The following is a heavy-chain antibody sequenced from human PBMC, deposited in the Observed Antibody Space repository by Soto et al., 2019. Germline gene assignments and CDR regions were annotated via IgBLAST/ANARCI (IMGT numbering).Heavy chain of an antibody. J-gene: IGHJ3*02. CDR2: INAGSGNT. D-gene: IGHD3-3*02. CDR3: ARDTETLGPRANDALDI. Sequence: QAQLVQSGAEMKKPGASVKVSCKATGYTFSAYTMNWVRQAPGQSLELMGWINAGSGNTKYSQNFQRRDSITRDTSASTVYMELTGLTSEDTAVYYCARDTETLGPRANDALDIWGQGTMVTVSS. CDR1: GYTFSAYT. V-gene: IGHV1-3*01.